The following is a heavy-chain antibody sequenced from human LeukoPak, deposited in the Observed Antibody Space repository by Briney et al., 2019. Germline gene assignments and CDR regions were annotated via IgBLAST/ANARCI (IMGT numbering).Heavy chain of an antibody. CDR2: ISGRGGST. CDR3: AKPHMITFGGIIVPDFDY. J-gene: IGHJ4*02. D-gene: IGHD3-16*02. V-gene: IGHV3-23*01. CDR1: GFTFSSYA. Sequence: GGSLRLSCAASGFTFSSYAMSWVRQAPGKGLEWVSTISGRGGSTYYADSVKGRFTISRDNSKNTLYLQMNSLRAEDTAVYYCAKPHMITFGGIIVPDFDYWGQGTLVTVSS.